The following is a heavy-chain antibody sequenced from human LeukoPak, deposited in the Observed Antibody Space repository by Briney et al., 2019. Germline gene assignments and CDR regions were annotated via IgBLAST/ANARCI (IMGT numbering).Heavy chain of an antibody. D-gene: IGHD3-22*01. CDR1: GFTFSSYA. CDR2: ISYDGSNK. CDR3: ARGGYYYDSSGYYSFDY. Sequence: PGRSLRLSCAASGFTFSSYAMHWVRQAPGKGLVWVAVISYDGSNKYYADSVKGRFTISRDNSKNTLYLQMNSLRAEDTAVYYCARGGYYYDSSGYYSFDYWGQGTLVTVSS. V-gene: IGHV3-30-3*01. J-gene: IGHJ4*02.